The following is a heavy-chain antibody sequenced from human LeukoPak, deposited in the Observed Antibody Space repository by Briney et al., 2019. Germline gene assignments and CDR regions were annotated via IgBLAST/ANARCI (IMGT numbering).Heavy chain of an antibody. J-gene: IGHJ4*02. Sequence: SVKVSCKASGGTFSSYAISWVRQAPGQGLEWMGRIIPILGIANYAQKFQGRVTITADKSTSTAYMELSSLRSEDTAVYYCARDEVKSRTVDYWGQGTLVTISS. D-gene: IGHD1-1*01. CDR1: GGTFSSYA. CDR2: IIPILGIA. CDR3: ARDEVKSRTVDY. V-gene: IGHV1-69*04.